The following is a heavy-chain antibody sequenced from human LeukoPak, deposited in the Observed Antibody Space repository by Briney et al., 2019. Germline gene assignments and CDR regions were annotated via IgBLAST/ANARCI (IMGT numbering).Heavy chain of an antibody. V-gene: IGHV4-59*08. CDR1: GGSISSYY. Sequence: SETLSLTCTVSGGSISSYYWSWIRQPPGKGLEWIGYIYYSGSTSYNPSLKSRVTISVDTSKNQFSLKLSSVTAADTAVYYCARHVSGSYSYFQHWGQGTLVTVSS. J-gene: IGHJ1*01. CDR2: IYYSGST. CDR3: ARHVSGSYSYFQH. D-gene: IGHD1-26*01.